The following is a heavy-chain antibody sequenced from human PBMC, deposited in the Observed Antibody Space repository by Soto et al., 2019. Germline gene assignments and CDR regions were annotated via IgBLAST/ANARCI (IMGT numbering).Heavy chain of an antibody. V-gene: IGHV1-69*13. CDR1: GGTFSSYA. Sequence: GASVKVSCKASGGTFSSYAISWVRQAPGQGLEWMGGIIPIFGTANYAQKFQGRVTITADESTSTAYMELSSLRSEDTAVYYCATGAMATIPVGFQHWGQGTLVTVSS. CDR3: ATGAMATIPVGFQH. CDR2: IIPIFGTA. D-gene: IGHD5-12*01. J-gene: IGHJ1*01.